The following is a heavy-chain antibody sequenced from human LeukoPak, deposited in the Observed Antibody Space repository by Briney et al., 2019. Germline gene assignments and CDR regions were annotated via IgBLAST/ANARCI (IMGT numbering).Heavy chain of an antibody. D-gene: IGHD3-10*01. J-gene: IGHJ4*02. Sequence: GGSLRLSCAASGFTFSTSWMSWVRQAPGKGLEWVANMKRDGSEKYYVDSVKGRFTISRDNAKNSLYLQMNSLRAEDTAVYYCARVDVMFRGAAYPFDYWGQGTLVTVSS. CDR3: ARVDVMFRGAAYPFDY. CDR2: MKRDGSEK. V-gene: IGHV3-7*01. CDR1: GFTFSTSW.